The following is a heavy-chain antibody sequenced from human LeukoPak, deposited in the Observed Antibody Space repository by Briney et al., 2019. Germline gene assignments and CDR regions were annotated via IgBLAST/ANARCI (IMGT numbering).Heavy chain of an antibody. CDR3: ARGSAYCGGDCNDAFDI. J-gene: IGHJ3*02. CDR2: TYYRSKWYN. Sequence: SQTLSLTCAISGDSVSRNRAAWNWIRQSPSSGLEWLGRTYYRSKWYNDFAESVKSRITINPDTSKNQFSLQLNSVTPEDTAVYYCARGSAYCGGDCNDAFDIWGQGTMVTVSS. D-gene: IGHD2-21*02. V-gene: IGHV6-1*01. CDR1: GDSVSRNRAA.